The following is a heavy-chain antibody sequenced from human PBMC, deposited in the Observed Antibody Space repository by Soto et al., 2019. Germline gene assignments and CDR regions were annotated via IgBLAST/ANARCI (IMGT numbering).Heavy chain of an antibody. J-gene: IGHJ4*02. CDR3: ARDADKSEYDFWSGYPLH. CDR1: GFTFSSYG. CDR2: IWYDGSNK. Sequence: SLRLSCAASGFTFSSYGMHWVRQAPGKGLEWVAVIWYDGSNKYYADSVKGRFTISRDNSKNTLYLQMNSLRAEDTAVYYCARDADKSEYDFWSGYPLHWGQGTLVTVSS. D-gene: IGHD3-3*01. V-gene: IGHV3-33*01.